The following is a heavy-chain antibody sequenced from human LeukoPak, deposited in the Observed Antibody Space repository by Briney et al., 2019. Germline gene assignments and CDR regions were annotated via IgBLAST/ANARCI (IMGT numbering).Heavy chain of an antibody. J-gene: IGHJ4*02. CDR2: INPSDGRT. CDR3: ARDDRIAVAGPYFFDY. D-gene: IGHD6-19*01. V-gene: IGHV1-46*01. CDR1: GYTFASYY. Sequence: ASVKVSCKASGYTFASYYIHWVRQAPGQGLEWMGIINPSDGRTNYAQRFQGRVTVSRDTSTNIVYMELYSLRSEDTAVYYCARDDRIAVAGPYFFDYWGQGTLVTVSS.